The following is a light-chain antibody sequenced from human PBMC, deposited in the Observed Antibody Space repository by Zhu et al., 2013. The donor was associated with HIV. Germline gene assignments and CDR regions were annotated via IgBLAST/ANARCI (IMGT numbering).Light chain of an antibody. CDR3: QQYVSSPLT. Sequence: DIQMTQSPSSLSASIGDRVTITCRASQGIGNYLAWYQQRPGKPPKLLISATSTLQSGVPSRFSGSGSGTGFTLTISGLEPEDFAVYYCQQYVSSPLTFGQGTKVEIK. V-gene: IGKV1-27*01. CDR2: ATS. J-gene: IGKJ1*01. CDR1: QGIGNY.